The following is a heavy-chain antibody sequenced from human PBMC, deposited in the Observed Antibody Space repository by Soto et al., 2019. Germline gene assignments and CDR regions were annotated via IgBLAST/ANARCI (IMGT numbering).Heavy chain of an antibody. V-gene: IGHV1-18*01. CDR2: ISAYNGNT. Sequence: ASVKVSCKASGYTFTSYGISWVRQAPGQGLEWMGWISAYNGNTNYAQKLQGRVTMATDTSTSTAYMELRSLRSDDTAVYYCARVPNSGGYYNWFDPWGQGTLVTVSS. J-gene: IGHJ5*02. D-gene: IGHD1-26*01. CDR1: GYTFTSYG. CDR3: ARVPNSGGYYNWFDP.